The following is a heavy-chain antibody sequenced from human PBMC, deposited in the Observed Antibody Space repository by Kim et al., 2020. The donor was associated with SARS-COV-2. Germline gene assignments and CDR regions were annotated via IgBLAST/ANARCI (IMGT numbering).Heavy chain of an antibody. CDR3: ARDPYTPPYYYYGMDV. Sequence: GGSLRLSCAASGFTFSSYGMHWVRQAPGKGLEWVAVIWYDGSNKYYADSVKGRFTISRDNSKNTLYLQMNSLRAEDTAVYYCARDPYTPPYYYYGMDVWGQGTTVTVSS. CDR2: IWYDGSNK. CDR1: GFTFSSYG. V-gene: IGHV3-33*01. D-gene: IGHD1-20*01. J-gene: IGHJ6*02.